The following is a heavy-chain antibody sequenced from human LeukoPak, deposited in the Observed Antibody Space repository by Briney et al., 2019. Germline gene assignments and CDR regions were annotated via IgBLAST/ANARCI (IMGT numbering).Heavy chain of an antibody. V-gene: IGHV4-34*01. D-gene: IGHD5-24*01. CDR3: ARGRVRRDGYNYVFGY. CDR2: INHSGST. Sequence: SETLSLTCAVCGGSFSGYYWSWIRQPPGKGLEWIGEINHSGSTNYNPSLRSRVTILVDTSKNQFSLKLSSVTAADTAVYYCARGRVRRDGYNYVFGYWGQGTLVTVSS. CDR1: GGSFSGYY. J-gene: IGHJ4*02.